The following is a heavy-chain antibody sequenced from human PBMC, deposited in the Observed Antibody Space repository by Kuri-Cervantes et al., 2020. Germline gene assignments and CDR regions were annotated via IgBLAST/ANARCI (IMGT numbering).Heavy chain of an antibody. J-gene: IGHJ4*02. CDR2: ISYDRSNK. D-gene: IGHD1-26*01. CDR3: ASSGSYYPFDY. V-gene: IGHV3-30*03. CDR1: GFTFSSYG. Sequence: GESLKISCAASGFTFSSYGMHWVRQAPGKGLEWVAVISYDRSNKYYADSVKGRFTISRDNSKNTLYLQMNSLRAEDTAVYYCASSGSYYPFDYWGQGTLVTVSS.